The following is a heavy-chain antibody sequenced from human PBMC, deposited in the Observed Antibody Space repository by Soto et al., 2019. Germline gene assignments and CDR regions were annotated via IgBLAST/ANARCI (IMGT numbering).Heavy chain of an antibody. D-gene: IGHD6-13*01. V-gene: IGHV3-23*01. J-gene: IGHJ4*02. Sequence: EVQLLESGGGLVQPGGSLRLSCAASGFTFSSYAMSWVRQAPGKGLEWVSAISGSGGSTYYADSVKGRFTISRDNSKNPLYLQMTSLRAEDTAVYYCAKENGYSSSWFEFDYWGQGTLVPVSS. CDR1: GFTFSSYA. CDR2: ISGSGGST. CDR3: AKENGYSSSWFEFDY.